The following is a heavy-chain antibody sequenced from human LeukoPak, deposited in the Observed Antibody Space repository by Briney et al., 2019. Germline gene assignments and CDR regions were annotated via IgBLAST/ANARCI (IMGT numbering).Heavy chain of an antibody. D-gene: IGHD3-9*01. CDR2: IYHSGST. CDR3: ARSKYYDILTGYYNNYYYYGMDV. CDR1: GGSISSGGYS. Sequence: SETLSLTCAVSGGSISSGGYSWRWIRQPPGEGPVWIGYIYHSGSTYYNPSLKSRVTISVDRSKNQFSLKLSSVTAADTAVYYCARSKYYDILTGYYNNYYYYGMDVWGQGTTVTVSS. V-gene: IGHV4-30-2*01. J-gene: IGHJ6*02.